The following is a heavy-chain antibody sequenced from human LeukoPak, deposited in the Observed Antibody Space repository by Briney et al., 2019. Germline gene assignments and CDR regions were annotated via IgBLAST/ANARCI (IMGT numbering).Heavy chain of an antibody. V-gene: IGHV1-24*01. D-gene: IGHD2-15*01. CDR3: ARGAFVGGPFDY. Sequence: ASVKVSCKVSGYTLTELSMHWVRQAPGKGLEWMGGFDPEDGETIYAQKFQGRVTMTRDTSTSTVYMELSSLRSEDTAVYCCARGAFVGGPFDYWGQGTLVTVSS. J-gene: IGHJ4*02. CDR2: FDPEDGET. CDR1: GYTLTELS.